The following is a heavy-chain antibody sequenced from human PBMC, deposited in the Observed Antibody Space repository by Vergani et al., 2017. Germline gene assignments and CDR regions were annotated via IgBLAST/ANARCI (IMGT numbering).Heavy chain of an antibody. CDR3: AREYGGNLFRAFDI. CDR1: GFTFSSYG. Sequence: QVQLVESGGGVVQPGRSLRLSCAASGFTFSSYGMHWVRQAPGKGLEWVAVIWYDGSNKYYADSVKGRFTISRDNSKNTLYLQMNSLRAEDTAVYYCAREYGGNLFRAFDIWGQGTMVTVSS. J-gene: IGHJ3*02. V-gene: IGHV3-33*01. D-gene: IGHD4-23*01. CDR2: IWYDGSNK.